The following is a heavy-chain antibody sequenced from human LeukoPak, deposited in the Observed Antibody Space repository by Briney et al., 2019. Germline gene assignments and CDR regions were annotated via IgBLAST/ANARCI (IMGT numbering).Heavy chain of an antibody. D-gene: IGHD5-18*01. V-gene: IGHV1-2*02. J-gene: IGHJ4*02. CDR3: ARGRKYSYGKAPFDY. CDR1: GYTFTGYY. CDR2: INPNSGGT. Sequence: GASVKVSCKASGYTFTGYYMHWVRQAPGQGLEWMGWINPNSGGTNYAQKFQGRVTMTRNTSISTAYMELSSLRSEDTAVYYCARGRKYSYGKAPFDYWGQGTLVTVSS.